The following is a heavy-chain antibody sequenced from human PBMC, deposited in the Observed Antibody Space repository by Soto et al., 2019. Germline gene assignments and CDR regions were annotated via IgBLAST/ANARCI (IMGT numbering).Heavy chain of an antibody. Sequence: SETLSLTCTVSGGSISSYYWSWIRQPPGKGLEWIGYIYYSGSTNYNPSLKSRVTISVDTSKNQFSLKLSSVTAADTAVYYCARTDSGLLTIFEAGDTPRYYMDVWGKGTTVTVSS. J-gene: IGHJ6*03. V-gene: IGHV4-59*01. CDR3: ARTDSGLLTIFEAGDTPRYYMDV. D-gene: IGHD3-3*01. CDR1: GGSISSYY. CDR2: IYYSGST.